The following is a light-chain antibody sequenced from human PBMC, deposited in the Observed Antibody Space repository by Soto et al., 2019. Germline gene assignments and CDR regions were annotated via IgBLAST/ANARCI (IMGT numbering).Light chain of an antibody. Sequence: EIVLTQSPAPLAFSPGGRATLSCRASQRVSSYLAWYQQKPGQAPRLLIYDASNRATGIPARFSGSGSGTDFTLTISSLEPEDFAVYYCQQRSNWPPRYTFGQGTKLEIK. CDR1: QRVSSY. V-gene: IGKV3-11*01. CDR2: DAS. J-gene: IGKJ2*01. CDR3: QQRSNWPPRYT.